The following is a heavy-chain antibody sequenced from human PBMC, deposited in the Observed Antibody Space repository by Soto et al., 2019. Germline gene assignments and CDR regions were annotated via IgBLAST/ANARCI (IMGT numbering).Heavy chain of an antibody. CDR2: IIPIFGTA. J-gene: IGHJ5*02. CDR3: ARCPYSSSSSLGWFDP. Sequence: QVQLVQSGAEVKKPGSSVKVSCKASGGTFSSYAISWVRQAPGQGLEWMGGIIPIFGTANYAQEFQGRVTINGDKATSTAYMELSSLGSEGTGVYFCARCPYSSSSSLGWFDPWGQGTQVTVSA. D-gene: IGHD6-6*01. CDR1: GGTFSSYA. V-gene: IGHV1-69*06.